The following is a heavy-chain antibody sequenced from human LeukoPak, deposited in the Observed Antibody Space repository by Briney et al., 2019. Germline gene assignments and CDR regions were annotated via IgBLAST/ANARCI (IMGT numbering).Heavy chain of an antibody. V-gene: IGHV3-64*02. Sequence: GGSLTLSCAASGFTFASYAMNWVRQAPGKGLEHVSAIISNGGSTHYTDSVKGRFSISRDNSKNTVYLQMGSLRPEDMAVYYCARVKMGATINDYYYYYMDVWGRGTTVTVSS. CDR1: GFTFASYA. CDR3: ARVKMGATINDYYYYYMDV. CDR2: IISNGGST. J-gene: IGHJ6*03. D-gene: IGHD1-26*01.